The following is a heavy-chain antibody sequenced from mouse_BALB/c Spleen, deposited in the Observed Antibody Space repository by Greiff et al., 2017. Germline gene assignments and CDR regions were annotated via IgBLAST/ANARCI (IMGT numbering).Heavy chain of an antibody. CDR3: ARWVYGNYWDFDV. CDR1: GYTFTSYW. V-gene: IGHV1-87*01. Sequence: VQLQQSGAELARPGASVKLSCKASGYTFTSYWMQWVKQRPGQGLEWIGAIYPGDGDTRYTQKFKGKATLTADKSSSTAYMQLSSLASEDSAVYYCARWVYGNYWDFDVWGAGTTVTVSS. J-gene: IGHJ1*01. CDR2: IYPGDGDT. D-gene: IGHD2-1*01.